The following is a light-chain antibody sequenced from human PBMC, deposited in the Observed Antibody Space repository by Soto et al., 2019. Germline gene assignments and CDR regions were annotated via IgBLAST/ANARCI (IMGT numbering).Light chain of an antibody. CDR1: QSISSY. CDR2: AAS. J-gene: IGKJ1*01. CDR3: QQSYSTPRT. V-gene: IGKV1-39*01. Sequence: DSKMTQSPSSLSASVGDRVTSTCRASQSISSYLNCYQQKPGKAPKLLIYAASSLQSGVPSRFSGSGSGKDFTLTISSLQPEDFATYYCQQSYSTPRTFGQGTKADIK.